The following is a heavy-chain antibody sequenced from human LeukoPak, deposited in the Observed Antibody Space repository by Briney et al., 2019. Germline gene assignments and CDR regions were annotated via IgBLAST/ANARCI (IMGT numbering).Heavy chain of an antibody. CDR1: GYTFTSYG. CDR3: ASYRAGGSDY. D-gene: IGHD3-16*01. CDR2: INPSGGST. Sequence: ASVKVSCKASGYTFTSYGISWVRQAPGQGLEWMGIINPSGGSTSYAQKFQGRVTMTRDTSTSTAYMELSSLRSEDTAVYYCASYRAGGSDYWGQGTLVTVSS. V-gene: IGHV1-46*01. J-gene: IGHJ4*02.